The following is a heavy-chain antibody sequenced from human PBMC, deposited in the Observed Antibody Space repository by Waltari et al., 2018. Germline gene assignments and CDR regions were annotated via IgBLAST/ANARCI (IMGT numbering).Heavy chain of an antibody. J-gene: IGHJ3*02. CDR1: GFPFITHW. V-gene: IGHV3-7*01. CDR2: IKQDGSEK. Sequence: EVQLVESGGGLVQPGGSLSLSCPAPGFPFITHWMTSLPPAPGKGLEWVANIKQDGSEKEYVDSVKGRFTISRDNAKNSLYLQMNSLRAEDTAVYYCVRYEWELLRAFDIWGQGTMVTVSS. CDR3: VRYEWELLRAFDI. D-gene: IGHD1-26*01.